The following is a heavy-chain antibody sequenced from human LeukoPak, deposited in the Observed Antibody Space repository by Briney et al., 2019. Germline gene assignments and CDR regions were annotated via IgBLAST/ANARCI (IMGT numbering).Heavy chain of an antibody. CDR2: IYTDGTTK. D-gene: IGHD2-21*02. J-gene: IGHJ3*02. V-gene: IGHV3-74*01. Sequence: GGSLRLSCAASGFAFSRYWMHWIRQAPGKGLVWVSAIYTDGTTKRYADSVKGRFTISRDNAKNTLYLQMNSLSVEDTAVYYCASLVVTDDWAFDIWGQGTMVTASS. CDR1: GFAFSRYW. CDR3: ASLVVTDDWAFDI.